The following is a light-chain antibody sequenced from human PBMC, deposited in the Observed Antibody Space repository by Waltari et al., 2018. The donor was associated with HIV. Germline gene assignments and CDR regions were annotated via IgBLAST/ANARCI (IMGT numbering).Light chain of an antibody. CDR1: RTVFASSDNQNY. CDR2: GAS. CDR3: QQYYTVPPT. V-gene: IGKV4-1*01. Sequence: DIVMTQPSDSLAASLGERATINCTSSRTVFASSDNQNYFAWYLQRPGQAPKVLIYGASNSAIGVPDRFRGSGSGTDFSLTLSSLQAEDLGVYYCQQYYTVPPTFGGGTKVEI. J-gene: IGKJ4*01.